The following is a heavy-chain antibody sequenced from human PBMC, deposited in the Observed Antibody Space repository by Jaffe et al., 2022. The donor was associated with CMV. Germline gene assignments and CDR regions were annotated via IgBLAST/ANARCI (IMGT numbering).Heavy chain of an antibody. CDR2: ISSNGGST. J-gene: IGHJ4*02. D-gene: IGHD5-12*01. CDR3: ARKATKGGFFDY. CDR1: GFTFSSYA. Sequence: EVQLVESGEGLVQPGGSLRLSCAASGFTFSSYAMHWVRQAPGKGLEYVSAISSNGGSTYYADSVKGRFTISRDNSKNTLYLQMGSLRAEDMAVYYCARKATKGGFFDYWGQGTLVTVSS. V-gene: IGHV3-64*02.